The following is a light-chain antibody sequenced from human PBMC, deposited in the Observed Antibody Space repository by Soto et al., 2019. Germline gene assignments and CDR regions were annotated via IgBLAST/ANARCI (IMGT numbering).Light chain of an antibody. V-gene: IGLV2-14*01. J-gene: IGLJ1*01. Sequence: SVLTQPASVSGSPGQSITISCTGTSSDVGGYNYVSWYQQHPGKAPKLMISEVSNRPSGVSNRFSGSKSGNTASLTISGLQAEDEADYYCSSYTRTSTRVFGTGTKVTVL. CDR3: SSYTRTSTRV. CDR2: EVS. CDR1: SSDVGGYNY.